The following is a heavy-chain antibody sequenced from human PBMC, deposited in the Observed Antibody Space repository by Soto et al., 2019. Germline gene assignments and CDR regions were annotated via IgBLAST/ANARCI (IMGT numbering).Heavy chain of an antibody. V-gene: IGHV1-2*02. CDR1: GYTFTDYY. CDR2: INPISGGT. J-gene: IGHJ4*02. Sequence: ASVKVSCKASGYTFTDYYIHWVRQAPGQGLEWMAWINPISGGTNYAQKFQGRVTMTRDTSITTTYMDLSRLTSDDTAVYYCARDSVGYCSRTRCYGQGYFDYWGQGALVTVSS. CDR3: ARDSVGYCSRTRCYGQGYFDY. D-gene: IGHD2-2*03.